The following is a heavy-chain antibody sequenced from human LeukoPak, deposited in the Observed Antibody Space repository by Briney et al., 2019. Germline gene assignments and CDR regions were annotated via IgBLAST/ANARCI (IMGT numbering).Heavy chain of an antibody. CDR3: ARERAAMDS. D-gene: IGHD5-18*01. CDR1: GGSIRSDY. Sequence: PSGTLSLTCIVSGGSIRSDYWSWIRQPPGKGLEWIGYIYYSGSTNYNPSLKSRVTISVDTSKNQFSLKLNSVTAADTAVYFCARERAAMDSWGQGTLVTVSS. V-gene: IGHV4-59*01. CDR2: IYYSGST. J-gene: IGHJ4*02.